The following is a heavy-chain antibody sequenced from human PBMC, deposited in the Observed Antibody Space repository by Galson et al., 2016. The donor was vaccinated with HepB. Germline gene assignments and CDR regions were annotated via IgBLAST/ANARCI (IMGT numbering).Heavy chain of an antibody. V-gene: IGHV4-39*02. CDR1: GGSISSSRYY. Sequence: SETLSLTCSVSGGSISSSRYYWVWIRQSPGKGLEWIGSISYSGSTKYNASLKSRVTISVDTSKNQFSLKLSSVTAADTAVYFCARGVAVLDWLLRGFFDYWGRGTLVTVSS. CDR2: ISYSGST. CDR3: ARGVAVLDWLLRGFFDY. D-gene: IGHD3-3*01. J-gene: IGHJ4*02.